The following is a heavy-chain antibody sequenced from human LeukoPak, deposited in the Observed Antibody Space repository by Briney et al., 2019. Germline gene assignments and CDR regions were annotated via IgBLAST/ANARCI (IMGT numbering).Heavy chain of an antibody. CDR3: ARDLNYYGSGSYPY. D-gene: IGHD3-10*01. CDR1: GFTFSSYA. V-gene: IGHV3-30-3*01. J-gene: IGHJ4*02. Sequence: GGSLRLSCAASGFTFSSYAMHWVRQAPGKGLEWVAVISYDGSNKYYADSVKGRFTISRDNSKNTLYLQMNSLRAEDTAVYYCARDLNYYGSGSYPYWGQGTLVTVSS. CDR2: ISYDGSNK.